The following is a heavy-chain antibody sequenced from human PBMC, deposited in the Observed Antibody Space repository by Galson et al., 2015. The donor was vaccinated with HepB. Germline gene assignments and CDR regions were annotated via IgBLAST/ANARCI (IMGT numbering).Heavy chain of an antibody. CDR1: GDSVSSNSAA. CDR2: TYYRSKWYN. J-gene: IGHJ4*02. CDR3: ARGGDSSSWYADYYFDY. V-gene: IGHV6-1*01. Sequence: CAISGDSVSSNSAAWNWIRQSPSRGLEWLGRTYYRSKWYNDYAVSVKSRITINPDTSKNQFSLQLNSVTPEDTAVYYCARGGDSSSWYADYYFDYWGQGTLVTVSS. D-gene: IGHD6-13*01.